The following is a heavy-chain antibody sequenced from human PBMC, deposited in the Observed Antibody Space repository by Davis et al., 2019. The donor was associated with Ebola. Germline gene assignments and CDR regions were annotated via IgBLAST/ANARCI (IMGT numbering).Heavy chain of an antibody. V-gene: IGHV5-51*01. CDR2: LDPGDSDT. CDR1: GYSFTTYW. CDR3: ARHYCSGGSCYSGGYYYYYDMDV. J-gene: IGHJ6*02. D-gene: IGHD2-15*01. Sequence: GESLKISCKGSGYSFTTYWIGWVRQMPGKGLEWMGILDPGDSDTRYSPSFQGQVTISADKSISTAYLQWSSLKASDTAMYYCARHYCSGGSCYSGGYYYYYDMDVWGQGTTVTVSS.